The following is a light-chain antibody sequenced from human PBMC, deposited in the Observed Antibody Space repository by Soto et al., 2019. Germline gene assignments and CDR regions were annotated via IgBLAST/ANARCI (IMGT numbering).Light chain of an antibody. CDR3: QQGNTWPWT. V-gene: IGKV3-11*01. CDR2: GAS. CDR1: QSVSSY. Sequence: IVLTQSPATLSCSPGDIAALSCGASQSVSSYLAWYQQKPGQAPRLLISGASSRATGIPDRFSGSGSGTDFTLTISSLEPEDFAFYYCQQGNTWPWTFGQGTKVDIK. J-gene: IGKJ1*01.